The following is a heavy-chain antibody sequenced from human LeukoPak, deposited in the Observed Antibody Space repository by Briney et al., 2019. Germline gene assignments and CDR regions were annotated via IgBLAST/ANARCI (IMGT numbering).Heavy chain of an antibody. Sequence: GGSLRLSCAASGFTFSSYSMNWVRQAPGKGLEWVSYISSSSSTIYYADSVKGRFTISRDNSKNTLYLQMNSLRAEDTAVYYCARGTATTGLDYWGQGTLVTVSS. CDR3: ARGTATTGLDY. D-gene: IGHD1/OR15-1a*01. CDR1: GFTFSSYS. J-gene: IGHJ4*02. V-gene: IGHV3-48*01. CDR2: ISSSSSTI.